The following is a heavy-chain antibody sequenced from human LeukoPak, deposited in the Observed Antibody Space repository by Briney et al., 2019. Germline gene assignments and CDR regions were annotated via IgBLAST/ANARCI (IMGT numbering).Heavy chain of an antibody. Sequence: WETLSLTCTVSGCSISSYCLNWISQPPGKGLEWMAYSHYSGSTTPYPSLKSRVTISGDTYKNQFSLKLRSVTAADTAVYYCARHGGSGSFDYWGQGTLVTVSS. CDR1: GCSISSYC. CDR2: SHYSGST. V-gene: IGHV4-59*08. CDR3: ARHGGSGSFDY. D-gene: IGHD3-3*01. J-gene: IGHJ4*02.